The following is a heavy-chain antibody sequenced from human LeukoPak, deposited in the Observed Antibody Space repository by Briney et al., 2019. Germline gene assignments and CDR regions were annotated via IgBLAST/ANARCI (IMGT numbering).Heavy chain of an antibody. CDR2: IYYSGST. Sequence: PSETLSLTCTVSGGSISGSSYYWGWIRQPPGKGLEWIGSIYYSGSTYYNPSLKSRVTISVDTSKNQFSLKLNSVTATDTAVYYCAREYCDSIRCYSGDYWGQGTLVTVSS. V-gene: IGHV4-39*02. J-gene: IGHJ4*02. CDR1: GGSISGSSYY. D-gene: IGHD2-2*02. CDR3: AREYCDSIRCYSGDY.